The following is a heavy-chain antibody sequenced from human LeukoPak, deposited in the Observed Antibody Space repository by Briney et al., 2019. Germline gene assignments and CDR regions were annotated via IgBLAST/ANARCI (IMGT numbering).Heavy chain of an antibody. CDR3: GRAPDSYDIWIGLHLQQ. CDR2: ISAYNGNT. Sequence: GASVKVSCKASGYTFTNFGIPGVGQAPGQGLEWMGWISAYNGNTNYAQNVQGRVTMTTDTYTTTAYMELTSLRSDDTAMYYCGRAPDSYDIWIGLHLQQWGRGTLVTVSS. D-gene: IGHD3-3*01. J-gene: IGHJ1*01. V-gene: IGHV1-18*01. CDR1: GYTFTNFG.